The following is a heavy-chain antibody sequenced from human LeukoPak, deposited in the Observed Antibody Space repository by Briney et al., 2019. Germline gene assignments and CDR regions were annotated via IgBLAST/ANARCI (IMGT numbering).Heavy chain of an antibody. Sequence: GGSLRLSCAASGFTFSDYALSWVRQTPGKGLEWVAATTGSSGDTYHADSVKGRFAISRDNSKNTLYLQMNSLRAEDTAVYYCVDSSGWYDRGYWGQGTLVTVSS. D-gene: IGHD6-19*01. V-gene: IGHV3-23*01. CDR2: TTGSSGDT. CDR1: GFTFSDYA. J-gene: IGHJ4*02. CDR3: VDSSGWYDRGY.